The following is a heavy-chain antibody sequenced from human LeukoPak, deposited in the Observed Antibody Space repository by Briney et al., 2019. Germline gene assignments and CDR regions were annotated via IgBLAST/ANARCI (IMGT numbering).Heavy chain of an antibody. J-gene: IGHJ6*04. D-gene: IGHD5-18*01. Sequence: PSETLSLTSAVYGGSCSDYNWRWLRRPPGQGLEWIGVISPGGRTNYSPSLKSRVTMSVDTSKNQFSLELSSVTAADTAVYFCARVGYSYVINDWSRTGLGAYPTKYHYRMDVWHKGTTATVSS. CDR3: ARVGYSYVINDWSRTGLGAYPTKYHYRMDV. CDR1: GGSCSDYN. CDR2: ISPGGRT. V-gene: IGHV4-34*01.